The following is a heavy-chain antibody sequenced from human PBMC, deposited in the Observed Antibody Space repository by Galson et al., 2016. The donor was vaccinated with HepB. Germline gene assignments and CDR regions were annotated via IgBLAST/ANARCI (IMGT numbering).Heavy chain of an antibody. CDR3: ARDAYDYVWGNYRAQAGIDY. CDR2: ISAYNGNT. V-gene: IGHV1-18*01. J-gene: IGHJ4*02. Sequence: SVKVSCKASDYTFGRYGITWVRQAPGQGLEWMGWISAYNGNTNYAQKVQGRVTMTTDTSTSTAYMELRSLRSDDTAVYYCARDAYDYVWGNYRAQAGIDYWGQGTLVTVSS. D-gene: IGHD3-16*02. CDR1: DYTFGRYG.